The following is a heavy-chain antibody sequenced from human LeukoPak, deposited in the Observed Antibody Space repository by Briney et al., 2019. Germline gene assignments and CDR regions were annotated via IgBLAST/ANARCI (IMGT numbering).Heavy chain of an antibody. CDR1: GYTFTSYD. D-gene: IGHD6-6*01. CDR2: MSPNSGNT. CDR3: ARAIAARYYYYYMDV. Sequence: ASVKVSCKASGYTFTSYDINWVRQATGQGLEWMGWMSPNSGNTGYAQKFQGRVTITRNTSISTAYMELSSLRSEDTAVYYCARAIAARYYYYYMDVWGKGTTVTVSS. V-gene: IGHV1-8*03. J-gene: IGHJ6*03.